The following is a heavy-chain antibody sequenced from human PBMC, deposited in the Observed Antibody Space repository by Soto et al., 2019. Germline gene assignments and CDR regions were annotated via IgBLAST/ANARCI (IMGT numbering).Heavy chain of an antibody. D-gene: IGHD6-19*01. CDR3: TRDRAAVAGPLDY. J-gene: IGHJ4*02. Sequence: GGSLRLSCTASGFTFGDYAMSWFRQAPGKGLEWVGFIRSKAYGGTTEYAASVKGRFTISRDDSKSIAYLQMNSLKTEDTAVYYCTRDRAAVAGPLDYWGQGTLVTVCS. CDR2: IRSKAYGGTT. CDR1: GFTFGDYA. V-gene: IGHV3-49*03.